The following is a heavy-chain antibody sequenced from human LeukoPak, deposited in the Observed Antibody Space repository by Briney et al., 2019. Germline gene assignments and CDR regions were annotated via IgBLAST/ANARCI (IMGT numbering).Heavy chain of an antibody. CDR3: ARDRCSSTSCYARWFDP. J-gene: IGHJ5*02. CDR1: GGSISSYY. CDR2: IYYSGST. Sequence: SETLSLTCTVSGGSISSYYWSWIRQPPGKGLEGIGYIYYSGSTNYNPSLKSRVTISVDTSKNQFSLKLSSVTAADTAVYYCARDRCSSTSCYARWFDPWGQGTLVTVSS. D-gene: IGHD2-2*01. V-gene: IGHV4-59*01.